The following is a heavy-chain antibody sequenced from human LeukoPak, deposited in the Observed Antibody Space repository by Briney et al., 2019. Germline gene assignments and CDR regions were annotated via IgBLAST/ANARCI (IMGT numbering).Heavy chain of an antibody. CDR3: ARYCATAICHAYFDY. D-gene: IGHD2-2*01. V-gene: IGHV1-2*02. Sequence: ASVKVSCKASGYTFTGYYIHWVRQAPGQGLEWVGWINPNSGDANYAQTFQGRVTMTRETSIGTAYMDLSRLKSDDTAIYYCARYCATAICHAYFDYWGQGTLVTVSS. CDR2: INPNSGDA. J-gene: IGHJ4*02. CDR1: GYTFTGYY.